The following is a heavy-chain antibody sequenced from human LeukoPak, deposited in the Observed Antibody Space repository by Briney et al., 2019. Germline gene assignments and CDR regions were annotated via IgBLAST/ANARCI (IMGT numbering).Heavy chain of an antibody. CDR1: GGSISSGGYY. J-gene: IGHJ6*02. Sequence: SQTLSLTCTVSGGSISSGGYYWSWIRQHPGKGLEWIGYIYYSGSTYYIPSLKSRVTISVDTSKNQFSLKLSSVTAADTAVYYCARGPGYCSSTSCPNYYYYGMDVWGQGTTVTVSS. D-gene: IGHD2-2*01. CDR3: ARGPGYCSSTSCPNYYYYGMDV. V-gene: IGHV4-31*03. CDR2: IYYSGST.